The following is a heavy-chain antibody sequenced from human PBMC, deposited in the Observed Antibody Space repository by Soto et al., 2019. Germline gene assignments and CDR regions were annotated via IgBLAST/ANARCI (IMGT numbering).Heavy chain of an antibody. V-gene: IGHV1-18*01. CDR2: ISGDNGDT. CDR3: VRGTSLGYFQY. Sequence: QVQLVQSGAEVKKPGASVKVSCKASGYTFTNYGTSWVRQAPGQGLEYMGWISGDNGDTHYAQKGQGRVTTTADTSTNTAYVEPGSLSPDGTAVYYCVRGTSLGYFQYWGQGTRVTVSS. J-gene: IGHJ1*01. CDR1: GYTFTNYG. D-gene: IGHD6-6*01.